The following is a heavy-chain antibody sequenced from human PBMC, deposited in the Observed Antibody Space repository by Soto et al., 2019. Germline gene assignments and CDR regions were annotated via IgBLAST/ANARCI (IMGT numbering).Heavy chain of an antibody. CDR2: ISSSSSYI. CDR1: GFTFSSYS. Sequence: AGGSLRLSCAASGFTFSSYSMNWVRQAPGKGLEWVSSISSSSSYIYYADSVKGRFTISRDNAKNSLYLQMNSLRAEDTAVYYCARSSPNLYCSSTSCYLDYYYGMDVWGQGTTVTVSS. V-gene: IGHV3-21*01. CDR3: ARSSPNLYCSSTSCYLDYYYGMDV. D-gene: IGHD2-2*01. J-gene: IGHJ6*02.